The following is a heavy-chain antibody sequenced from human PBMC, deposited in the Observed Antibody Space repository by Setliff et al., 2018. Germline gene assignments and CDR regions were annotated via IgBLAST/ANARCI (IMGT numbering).Heavy chain of an antibody. D-gene: IGHD7-27*01. V-gene: IGHV3-53*01. CDR2: LYDDGSK. Sequence: PGGSLRLSCAASGFTVSTNDMSWVRQAPGKGLEWISLLYDDGSKFYADSVKGRFTISRDSSKNMLYLQMDSLRPEDSAVYFCAALDWGENFYNVDVWGKGTTVTVSS. J-gene: IGHJ6*03. CDR1: GFTVSTND. CDR3: AALDWGENFYNVDV.